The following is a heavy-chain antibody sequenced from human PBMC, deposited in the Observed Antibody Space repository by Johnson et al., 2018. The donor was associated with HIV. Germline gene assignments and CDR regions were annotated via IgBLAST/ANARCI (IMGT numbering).Heavy chain of an antibody. V-gene: IGHV3-30*14. CDR3: ARCGELRAFDI. Sequence: QVQLVESGGGVVQPGRSLRLSCAASGFTFSNYAMHWVRQAPGKGLEWVALISYDGSNKYYADSVKGRFTISRDNSKNTLYLQMNSLRAEDMAVYYCARCGELRAFDIWGQGTMVTVSS. D-gene: IGHD1-26*01. J-gene: IGHJ3*02. CDR1: GFTFSNYA. CDR2: ISYDGSNK.